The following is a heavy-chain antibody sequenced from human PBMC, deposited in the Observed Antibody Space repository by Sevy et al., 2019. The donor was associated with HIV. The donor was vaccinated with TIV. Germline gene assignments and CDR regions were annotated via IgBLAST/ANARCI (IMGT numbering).Heavy chain of an antibody. J-gene: IGHJ4*02. CDR2: ISSSSSYI. D-gene: IGHD7-27*01. V-gene: IGHV3-21*01. CDR1: GFAFSSYS. CDR3: ARVYLGPTDY. Sequence: GESLKIPCAASGFAFSSYSMNWVRQAPGKGLEWVSSISSSSSYIYYGDLVKGRFTISRDNAKNSLYLQMNSLRAEDTAVYYCARVYLGPTDYWGQGTLVTVSS.